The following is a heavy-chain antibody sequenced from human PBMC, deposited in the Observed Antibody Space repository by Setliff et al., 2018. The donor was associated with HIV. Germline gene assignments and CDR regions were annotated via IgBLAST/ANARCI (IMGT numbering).Heavy chain of an antibody. CDR2: INHRGST. Sequence: PSETLSLTCAVYGGSFISYYWTWIRQPPGKGLEWSGEINHRGSTNYNPSLKSRVSISVDMSKNQFSLNMSSVTAADTALYYCARGSSWIFGVLVLLPHSYSYMYVWGKGTTVTVSS. J-gene: IGHJ6*03. V-gene: IGHV4-34*01. CDR3: ARGSSWIFGVLVLLPHSYSYMYV. D-gene: IGHD3-3*01. CDR1: GGSFISYY.